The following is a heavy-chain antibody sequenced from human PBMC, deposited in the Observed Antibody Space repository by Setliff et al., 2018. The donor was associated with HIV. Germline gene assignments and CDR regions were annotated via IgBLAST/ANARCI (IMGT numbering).Heavy chain of an antibody. Sequence: ASVKVSCKTSGGTFSNYAINWLRQAPGQGLEWMGYFDPEDGETVHAQKFQGRVTITRDTSASTAYMELSSLRSEDMAVYYCARGIYDFWTGYADYWGPGTPVTVSS. J-gene: IGHJ4*02. CDR3: ARGIYDFWTGYADY. D-gene: IGHD3-3*01. V-gene: IGHV1-8*03. CDR1: GGTFSNYA. CDR2: FDPEDGET.